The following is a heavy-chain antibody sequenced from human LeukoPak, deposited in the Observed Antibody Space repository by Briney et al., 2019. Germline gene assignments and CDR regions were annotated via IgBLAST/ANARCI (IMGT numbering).Heavy chain of an antibody. D-gene: IGHD3-10*01. CDR1: GYTFTGYY. V-gene: IGHV1-2*02. J-gene: IGHJ4*02. CDR3: ARVRDRGGRYGSGSLMLADY. CDR2: INPNSGGT. Sequence: ASVKVSCKASGYTFTGYYMHWVRQAPGQGLEWTGWINPNSGGTNYAQKFQGRVTMTRDTSVSTAYMELSRLRSDDTAVYYCARVRDRGGRYGSGSLMLADYWGQGTLVTVSS.